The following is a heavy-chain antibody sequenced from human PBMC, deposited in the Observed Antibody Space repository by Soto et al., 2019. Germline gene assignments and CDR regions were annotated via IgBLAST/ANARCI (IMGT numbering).Heavy chain of an antibody. D-gene: IGHD3-10*01. V-gene: IGHV4-39*02. CDR1: GASISSGSYY. J-gene: IGHJ3*02. CDR2: IYYSGST. Sequence: LSLTCTVSGASISSGSYYWGWIRQPPGKGLEWIGSIYYSGSTSYNPSLKSRVTISVDTSKNHFSLKLSSVTAADTAVYYCARVSSRIFYYGSGYAFDIWGQGTMVTVSS. CDR3: ARVSSRIFYYGSGYAFDI.